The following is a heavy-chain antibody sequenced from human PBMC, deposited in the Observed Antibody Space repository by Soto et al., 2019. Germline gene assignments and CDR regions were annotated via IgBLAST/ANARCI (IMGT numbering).Heavy chain of an antibody. CDR1: GFTFSDYY. Sequence: PGGCLRLSCAASGFTFSDYYMSWIRQAPGKGLEWVSYISSSGSTIYYADSVKGRFTISRDNAKNSLYLQMNSLRAEDTAVYYCAREGYCSSTSCYANDAFDIWGQGTMVTVSS. D-gene: IGHD2-2*01. CDR2: ISSSGSTI. CDR3: AREGYCSSTSCYANDAFDI. V-gene: IGHV3-11*01. J-gene: IGHJ3*02.